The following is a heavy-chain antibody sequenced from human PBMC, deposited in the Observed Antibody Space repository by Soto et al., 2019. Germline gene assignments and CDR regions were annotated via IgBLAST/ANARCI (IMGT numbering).Heavy chain of an antibody. CDR2: ISGSGGST. V-gene: IGHV3-23*01. CDR1: GFTFSSYA. Sequence: EVQLLESGGGLVQPGGSLRLSCAASGFTFSSYAMSWVRQAPGKGLEWVSAISGSGGSTYYADSVKGRFTTSRDNSKNTLYRQMKGLGAGDTAVYYWAKGGTGGGGAFDIWGQGTMVTVSS. CDR3: AKGGTGGGGAFDI. J-gene: IGHJ3*02. D-gene: IGHD7-27*01.